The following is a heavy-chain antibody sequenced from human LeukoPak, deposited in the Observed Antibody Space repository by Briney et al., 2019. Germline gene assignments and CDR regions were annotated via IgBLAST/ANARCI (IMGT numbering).Heavy chain of an antibody. D-gene: IGHD3-3*01. CDR3: ARDGALWRPYYYTDV. Sequence: GRSLRLSCSASGFTFSSYAMHWVRQAPGKGLEWVAVISYDGSNKYYADSVKGRFTISRDNSTNPLYLQMNSLRAEDTAVYYCARDGALWRPYYYTDVWGKGTTVTVSS. V-gene: IGHV3-30*04. CDR2: ISYDGSNK. CDR1: GFTFSSYA. J-gene: IGHJ6*03.